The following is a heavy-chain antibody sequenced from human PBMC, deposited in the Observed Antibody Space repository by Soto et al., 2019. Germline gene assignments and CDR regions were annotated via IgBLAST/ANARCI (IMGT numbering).Heavy chain of an antibody. Sequence: ETLCLTCAVYGVSFSGYYLSWIRQPPGKGLEWIGEINHSGSTNYNPSLKSRVTISVDTSKNQFSLKLSSVTAADTAVYYCASMYYYDTSGSGPLWGQGTPVTVSS. CDR2: INHSGST. CDR1: GVSFSGYY. CDR3: ASMYYYDTSGSGPL. V-gene: IGHV4-34*01. D-gene: IGHD3-22*01. J-gene: IGHJ4*02.